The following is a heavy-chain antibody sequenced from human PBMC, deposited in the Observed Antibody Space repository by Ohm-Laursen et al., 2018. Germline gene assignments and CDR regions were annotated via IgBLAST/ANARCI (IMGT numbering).Heavy chain of an antibody. V-gene: IGHV4-59*07. CDR1: GASINSHH. CDR3: ASWTGVGATDYYYYGMDV. D-gene: IGHD1-26*01. CDR2: VYYSGST. J-gene: IGHJ6*02. Sequence: SDTLSLTCAVSGASINSHHWSFIRQPPGKGLEWIAFVYYSGSTYYNPSLKSRVSMSVDTSKNQFSLKLSSVTAADTAVYYCASWTGVGATDYYYYGMDVWGQGTTVTVSS.